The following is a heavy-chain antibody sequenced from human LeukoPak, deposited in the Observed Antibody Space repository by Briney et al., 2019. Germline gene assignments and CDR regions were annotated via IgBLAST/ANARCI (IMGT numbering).Heavy chain of an antibody. CDR1: GFTFSSYA. V-gene: IGHV3-23*01. D-gene: IGHD2-2*01. CDR3: AKGVRSSTSCYYFDY. J-gene: IGHJ4*02. Sequence: GGSLRLSCAASGFTFSSYAMSWVRQAPGKGLEWVSVISGSGGSTYYADSVKGRFTIFRDNSKNTLYLQMNSLRAEDTAVYYCAKGVRSSTSCYYFDYWDQGTLVTVSS. CDR2: ISGSGGST.